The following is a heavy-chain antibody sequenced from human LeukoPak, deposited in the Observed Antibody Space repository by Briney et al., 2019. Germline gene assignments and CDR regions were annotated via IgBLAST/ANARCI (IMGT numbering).Heavy chain of an antibody. D-gene: IGHD2-2*01. CDR2: IIPIFGTA. Sequence: SVKVSCKASGGTFSSYAISWVRQAPGQGLEWMGGIIPIFGTANYAQKFQGRVTITADESTSTAYMELSSLRSEDTAVYYCARVGSSTSWSFGFDYWGQGTLVTVSS. CDR1: GGTFSSYA. CDR3: ARVGSSTSWSFGFDY. J-gene: IGHJ4*02. V-gene: IGHV1-69*13.